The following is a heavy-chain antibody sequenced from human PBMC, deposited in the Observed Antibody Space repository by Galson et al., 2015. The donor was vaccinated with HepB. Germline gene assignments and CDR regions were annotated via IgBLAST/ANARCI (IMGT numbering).Heavy chain of an antibody. J-gene: IGHJ4*02. CDR2: FNTYNGNT. Sequence: SVKVSCKASGYTFTTYGITWVRQAPGQGLEWMGWFNTYNGNTNYAQKFQGRVSVTTDTSTSTAYMELRSLTFDDTAVYYCARLGPLDYDLAGFDYWGQGALLTVSS. V-gene: IGHV1-18*04. CDR1: GYTFTTYG. CDR3: ARLGPLDYDLAGFDY. D-gene: IGHD3-3*01.